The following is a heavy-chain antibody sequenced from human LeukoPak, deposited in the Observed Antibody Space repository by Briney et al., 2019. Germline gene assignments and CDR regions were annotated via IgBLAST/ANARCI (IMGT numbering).Heavy chain of an antibody. J-gene: IGHJ3*02. V-gene: IGHV1-18*01. CDR3: ARDRAPKTVTSEVDAFDI. D-gene: IGHD4-17*01. Sequence: ASVKVSCKASGYTFTSYGISWVRQAPGQGLEWMGWISAYNGNTNYAQKLQGRVTMTTDTSTSTAYMELRSLRSDDTAAYYCARDRAPKTVTSEVDAFDIWGQGTMVTVSA. CDR2: ISAYNGNT. CDR1: GYTFTSYG.